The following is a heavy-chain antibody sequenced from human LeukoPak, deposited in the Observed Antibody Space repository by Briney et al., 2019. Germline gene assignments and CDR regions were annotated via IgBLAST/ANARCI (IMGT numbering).Heavy chain of an antibody. CDR1: GYTFTSYY. CDR2: IYPSGGST. J-gene: IGHJ4*02. Sequence: ASVKVSCKASGYTFTSYYMDWVRQAPGQGLEWMGIIYPSGGSTSYAQKFQGRVTMTRDTSTSTVYMELSSLRSEDTAVYYCARGDYSDSSGYSPPFDYWGQGTLVTVSS. V-gene: IGHV1-46*01. D-gene: IGHD3-22*01. CDR3: ARGDYSDSSGYSPPFDY.